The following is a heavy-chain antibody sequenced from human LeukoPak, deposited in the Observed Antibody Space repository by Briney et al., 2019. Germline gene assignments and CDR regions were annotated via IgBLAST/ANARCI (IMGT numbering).Heavy chain of an antibody. CDR1: GFTFSSYG. V-gene: IGHV3-33*01. Sequence: GGSLRVSCAESGFTFSSYGMHGVRQAPGKGREWVAVIWYDGSNKYYADSVKGRFTISRDNSKNTLYLQMNSLRAEDTAVYYCAREGAPAAIYVPWFDPWGQGTLVTVSS. CDR2: IWYDGSNK. D-gene: IGHD2-2*01. J-gene: IGHJ5*02. CDR3: AREGAPAAIYVPWFDP.